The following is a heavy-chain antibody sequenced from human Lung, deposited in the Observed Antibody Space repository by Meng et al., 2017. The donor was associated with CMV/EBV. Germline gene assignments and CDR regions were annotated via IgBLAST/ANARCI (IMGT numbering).Heavy chain of an antibody. Sequence: GGSLRLXXAGSGFTFTSYFMSWVRQAPGKGLEWVSAISGTGDITYYADSVKGRFIISRDNSKNTLYLQINSLRAEDTALYYCAKDEAVHAVSPVDYWGQGALVXVSS. CDR2: ISGTGDIT. D-gene: IGHD1-1*01. V-gene: IGHV3-23*01. CDR1: GFTFTSYF. J-gene: IGHJ4*02. CDR3: AKDEAVHAVSPVDY.